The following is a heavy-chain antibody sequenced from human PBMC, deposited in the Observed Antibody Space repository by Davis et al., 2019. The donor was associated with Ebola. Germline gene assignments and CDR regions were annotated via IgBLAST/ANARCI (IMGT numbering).Heavy chain of an antibody. J-gene: IGHJ4*02. CDR2: ISGSGGST. CDR3: AGGGVTHYYFDY. D-gene: IGHD3-16*01. Sequence: PGGSLRLSCAASGFTFSSYAMSWVRQAPGKGLEWVSAISGSGGSTYYADSVKGRFTISRDNSKNTLYLQMNSLRDEDTAVYYCAGGGVTHYYFDYWGQGTLVTVSS. CDR1: GFTFSSYA. V-gene: IGHV3-23*01.